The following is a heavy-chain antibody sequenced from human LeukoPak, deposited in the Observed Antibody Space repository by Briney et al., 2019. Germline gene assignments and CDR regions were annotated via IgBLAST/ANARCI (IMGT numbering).Heavy chain of an antibody. CDR3: ARGNQLVRDYYYYYMDV. V-gene: IGHV3-33*08. J-gene: IGHJ6*03. CDR2: IWYDGSNK. Sequence: GGSLGLSCAASGFSFSSYWMSWVRQAPGKGLEWVAVIWYDGSNKYYADSVKGRFTISRDNSKNTLYLQMNSLRAEDTAVYYCARGNQLVRDYYYYYMDVWGKGTTVTVSS. CDR1: GFSFSSYW. D-gene: IGHD6-6*01.